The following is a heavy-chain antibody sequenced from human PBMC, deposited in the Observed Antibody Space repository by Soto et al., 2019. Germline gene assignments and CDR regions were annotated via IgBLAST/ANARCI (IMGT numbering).Heavy chain of an antibody. J-gene: IGHJ3*02. V-gene: IGHV3-30*18. CDR2: ISHDGSNK. CDR1: GFSTSKYG. Sequence: GGSLRLSCVVSGFSTSKYGMHWVRQAPGKGLEWVAVISHDGSNKKYVDSVKGRFTISRDTSRNTLYLQMNFLRAEDTAVFYCAKDRLRAGGLVPIALDAFDTWGQGTMVTVSS. D-gene: IGHD6-19*01. CDR3: AKDRLRAGGLVPIALDAFDT.